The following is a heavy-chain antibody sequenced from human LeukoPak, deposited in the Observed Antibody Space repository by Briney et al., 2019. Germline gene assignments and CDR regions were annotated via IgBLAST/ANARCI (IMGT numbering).Heavy chain of an antibody. V-gene: IGHV3-23*01. CDR2: VSSSGGTT. D-gene: IGHD6-13*01. CDR3: AREPSYSSSWYTSCDY. J-gene: IGHJ4*02. Sequence: GGTLRLSCAASGFTFSSYGMSWVRQAPGKGLEWVSAVSSSGGTTYYADSVKGRFTISRDNSKSTLSLQMNSLRAEDTAVYYCAREPSYSSSWYTSCDYWGQGTLVTVSS. CDR1: GFTFSSYG.